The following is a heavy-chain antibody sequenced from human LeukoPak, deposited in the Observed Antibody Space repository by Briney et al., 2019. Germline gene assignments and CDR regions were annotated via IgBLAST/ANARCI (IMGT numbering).Heavy chain of an antibody. V-gene: IGHV4-39*01. CDR3: ARTAGVAVAGSRQYFDY. CDR1: GGSISSSNW. Sequence: SETLSLTCAVSGGSISSSNWWSWVRQPPGKGLEWIGSFYYSGSTYYNPSLKSRVTISVDTSKNQFSLKLSSVTAADTAVYYCARTAGVAVAGSRQYFDYWGQGTLVTVSS. J-gene: IGHJ4*02. CDR2: FYYSGST. D-gene: IGHD6-19*01.